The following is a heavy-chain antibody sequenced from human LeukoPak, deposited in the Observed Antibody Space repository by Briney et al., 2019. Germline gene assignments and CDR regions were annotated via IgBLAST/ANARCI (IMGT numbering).Heavy chain of an antibody. CDR1: GGSFSGYY. CDR3: ARTQHDYVWGSYRPNWFDP. V-gene: IGHV4-34*01. D-gene: IGHD3-16*02. J-gene: IGHJ5*02. CDR2: INHSGST. Sequence: PSETLSLTCAVYGGSFSGYYWSWIRQPPGKGLEWIGEINHSGSTNYNPSLKSRVTISVDTSKNQFSLKLSSVTAADTAVYYCARTQHDYVWGSYRPNWFDPRGQGTLVTVSS.